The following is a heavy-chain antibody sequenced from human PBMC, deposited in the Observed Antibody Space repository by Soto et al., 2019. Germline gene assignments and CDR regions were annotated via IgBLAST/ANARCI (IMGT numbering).Heavy chain of an antibody. CDR3: ARVYPPSFDP. J-gene: IGHJ5*02. D-gene: IGHD2-8*01. CDR1: GYTFSNYA. V-gene: IGHV1-3*01. CDR2: INAGNGNT. Sequence: GASVKVSCKASGYTFSNYAIHWVRQAPGQRLEWMGWINAGNGNTKSSQKFQGRVTITRDTSASTAYMELSSLRSEDTAVYYCARVYPPSFDPWGQGTLVTVSS.